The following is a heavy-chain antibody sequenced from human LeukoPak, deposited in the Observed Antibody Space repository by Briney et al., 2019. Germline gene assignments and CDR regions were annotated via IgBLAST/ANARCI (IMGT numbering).Heavy chain of an antibody. CDR1: GFTFDDYG. CDR2: INWNGGST. D-gene: IGHD3-9*01. Sequence: PGGSLRLSCAASGFTFDDYGMRWVRQAPGKGLEWVSGINWNGGSTGYADSVKGRFTISRDNAKNSLYLQMNSLRAEDTALYYSARIGTYYDILTGYYNYWGQGTLVTVSS. J-gene: IGHJ4*02. CDR3: ARIGTYYDILTGYYNY. V-gene: IGHV3-20*04.